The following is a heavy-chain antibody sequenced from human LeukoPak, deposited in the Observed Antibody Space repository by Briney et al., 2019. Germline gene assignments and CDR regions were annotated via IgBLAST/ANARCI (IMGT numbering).Heavy chain of an antibody. J-gene: IGHJ4*02. V-gene: IGHV1-46*01. CDR1: GYTFTGHY. Sequence: GSVKVSCKASGYTFTGHYMHWGRQAPGQGLEWMGIINPSGGSTSYAQKLQGRATMTRDMSTSTVYMELSSLRSEDTAVYYCARGEMTTVTTTGDYWGQGTLVTVSS. CDR3: ARGEMTTVTTTGDY. D-gene: IGHD4-17*01. CDR2: INPSGGST.